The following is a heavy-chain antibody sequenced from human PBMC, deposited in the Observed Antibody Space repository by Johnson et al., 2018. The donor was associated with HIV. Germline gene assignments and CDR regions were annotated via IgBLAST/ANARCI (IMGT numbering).Heavy chain of an antibody. D-gene: IGHD3-10*02. CDR1: GFTFSSYA. J-gene: IGHJ3*02. CDR3: AKDGSGDVRGAFDI. V-gene: IGHV3-66*02. Sequence: MQLVESGGGVVQPGGSLRLSCAASGFTFSSYAMSWVRQAPGKGLEWVSIIYSGGSTYYADSVNGRFTISRDNSKNTLYLQMNSLRAEDTALYYCAKDGSGDVRGAFDIWGQGTMVTVSS. CDR2: IYSGGST.